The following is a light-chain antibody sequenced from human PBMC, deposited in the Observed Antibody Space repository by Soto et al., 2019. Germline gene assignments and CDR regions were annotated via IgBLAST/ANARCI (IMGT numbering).Light chain of an antibody. CDR3: QQYNDWPTWT. J-gene: IGKJ1*01. CDR1: QSVNSN. V-gene: IGKV3-15*01. Sequence: EIVMTQSPATLSVSPGERATLSCRASQSVNSNLAWYQQKPGQAPRLLIYGASTGATGLPARFSGSGFGTEFTLTISSLQSEDFAVYYCQQYNDWPTWTFGQGTKVEI. CDR2: GAS.